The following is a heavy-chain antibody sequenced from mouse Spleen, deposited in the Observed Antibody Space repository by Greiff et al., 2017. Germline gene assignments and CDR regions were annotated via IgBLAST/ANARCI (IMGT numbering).Heavy chain of an antibody. J-gene: IGHJ1*01. CDR1: GDTFTSYW. CDR2: IYPGNSDT. D-gene: IGHD1-1*01. V-gene: IGHV1-5*01. Sequence: VQLQQSGTVLSRSGALAKTSCKTFGDTFTSYWMHWVKQRPGQGPEWIGAIYPGNSDTSYNQKFKGKAKLTAVTSASTAYMELSSLTNEDSAVYYCTTITTVVRYWYFDGWGAGATVTVSS. CDR3: TTITTVVRYWYFDG.